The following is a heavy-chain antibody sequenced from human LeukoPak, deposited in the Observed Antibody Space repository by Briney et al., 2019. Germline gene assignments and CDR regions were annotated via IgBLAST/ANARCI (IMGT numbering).Heavy chain of an antibody. CDR2: IYHSGST. J-gene: IGHJ3*02. Sequence: PSETLSLTCTVSGYSISSGYYWGWIRQPPGKGLEWIGSIYHSGSTNYNPSLKSRVTISVDTSKNQFSLKLSSVTAADTAVYYCARHRGFWSGYWKRDAFDIWGQGTMVTVSS. D-gene: IGHD3-3*01. CDR3: ARHRGFWSGYWKRDAFDI. CDR1: GYSISSGYY. V-gene: IGHV4-38-2*02.